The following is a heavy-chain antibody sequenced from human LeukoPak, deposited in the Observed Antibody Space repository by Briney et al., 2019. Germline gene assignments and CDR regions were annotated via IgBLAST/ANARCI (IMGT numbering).Heavy chain of an antibody. CDR1: GFTFSSYS. D-gene: IGHD2-21*01. J-gene: IGHJ4*02. V-gene: IGHV3-48*01. CDR3: ARDTVLGAYCGGDCFYYFDY. Sequence: PGGSLRLSCAAYGFTFSSYSINWVRQAPGKGLEWVSYISSSSSTIYYADSVKGRFTISRDNAKNSLYLQMNSLRAEDTAVYYCARDTVLGAYCGGDCFYYFDYWGQGTLVTVSS. CDR2: ISSSSSTI.